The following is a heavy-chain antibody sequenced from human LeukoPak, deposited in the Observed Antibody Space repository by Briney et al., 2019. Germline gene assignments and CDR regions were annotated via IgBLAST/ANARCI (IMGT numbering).Heavy chain of an antibody. D-gene: IGHD3-22*01. Sequence: SETLSLTCTVSGGSISSYYWSWIRQPAGKGLEWIGRIYTSGSTNYNPSLKSRVTMSVDTSKNQFSLKLSSVTAADTAVYYCARDLSSSGYYYDFDYWGQGTLVTVSS. CDR1: GGSISSYY. CDR2: IYTSGST. J-gene: IGHJ4*02. CDR3: ARDLSSSGYYYDFDY. V-gene: IGHV4-4*07.